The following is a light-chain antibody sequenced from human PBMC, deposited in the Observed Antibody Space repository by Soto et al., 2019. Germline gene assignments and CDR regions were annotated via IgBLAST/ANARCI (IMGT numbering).Light chain of an antibody. J-gene: IGKJ5*01. CDR3: QQHNRYPIT. CDR1: QGISSY. V-gene: IGKV1-9*01. Sequence: DIQLTQSPSFLSASVGDRVTITCRASQGISSYLAWYQQKPGKAPTLLIYAASTLQSSVPPRFSGSGSGTEFTHTISSLQPEDFANYYYQQHNRYPITFGQGTRLEIK. CDR2: AAS.